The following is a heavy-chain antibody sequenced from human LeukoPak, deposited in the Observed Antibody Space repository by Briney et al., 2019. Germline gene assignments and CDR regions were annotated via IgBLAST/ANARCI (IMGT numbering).Heavy chain of an antibody. CDR2: IYYSGST. Sequence: SETLSLTCTVSGGSISSYYWSWIRQPPGKGLEWIGYIYYSGSTNYNPSLKRRVTISVDTSKNQFSLKLSSVTAADTAVYYCARAPPPYRYYYYYMDVWGKGTTVTVSS. V-gene: IGHV4-59*01. J-gene: IGHJ6*03. CDR1: GGSISSYY. D-gene: IGHD1-26*01. CDR3: ARAPPPYRYYYYYMDV.